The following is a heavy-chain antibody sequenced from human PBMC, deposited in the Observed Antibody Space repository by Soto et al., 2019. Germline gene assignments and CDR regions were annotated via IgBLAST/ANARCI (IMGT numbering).Heavy chain of an antibody. Sequence: ASVKVSCKVSGYTLTELSMHWVRQAPGKGLEWMGGFDPEDGETIYAQKFQGRITMTEDTSTDTAYMELSSLRSEDTAVYYCATKGRWYVGYYYYGMDVWGQGTTVTV. CDR2: FDPEDGET. V-gene: IGHV1-24*01. J-gene: IGHJ6*02. CDR3: ATKGRWYVGYYYYGMDV. CDR1: GYTLTELS. D-gene: IGHD6-13*01.